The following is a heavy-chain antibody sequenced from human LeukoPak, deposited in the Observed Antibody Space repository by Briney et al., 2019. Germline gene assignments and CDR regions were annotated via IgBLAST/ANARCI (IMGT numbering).Heavy chain of an antibody. V-gene: IGHV1-8*03. Sequence: GASVKVSCKASGYTFTGYYMHWVRQAPGQGLEWMGWMNPNSGNTGYAQKFQGRVTITRNTSISTAYMELSSLRSEDTAVYYCARGIPDYWGQGTLVTVSS. J-gene: IGHJ4*02. CDR1: GYTFTGYY. CDR3: ARGIPDY. CDR2: MNPNSGNT.